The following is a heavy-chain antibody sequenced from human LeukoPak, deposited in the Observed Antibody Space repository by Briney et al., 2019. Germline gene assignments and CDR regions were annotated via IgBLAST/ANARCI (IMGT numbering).Heavy chain of an antibody. V-gene: IGHV3-64*01. D-gene: IGHD3-16*01. CDR2: ISSNGGST. CDR1: GFTFSSYW. Sequence: PGGSLRLSCAASGFTFSSYWMSWVRQAPGKGLEYVPAISSNGGSTYYANSVKGRFTISRDNSKNTLYLQMGSLRAEDMAVYYCARGGSYYDYWGQGTLVTVSS. CDR3: ARGGSYYDY. J-gene: IGHJ4*02.